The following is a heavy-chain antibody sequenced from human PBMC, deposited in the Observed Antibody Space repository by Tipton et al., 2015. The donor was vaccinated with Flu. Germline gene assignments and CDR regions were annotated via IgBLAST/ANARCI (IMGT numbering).Heavy chain of an antibody. J-gene: IGHJ4*02. CDR2: VYDDGRT. CDR3: ARDEGGTYPD. D-gene: IGHD1-14*01. Sequence: AVSGFTVSTSYMSWVRQPPGKGLEWVSIVYDDGRTYYADSVGGRFAISRDNSKNILYLQMNSLRADDTAAYFCARDEGGTYPDWGQGTLVTVSS. CDR1: GFTVSTSY. V-gene: IGHV3-53*01.